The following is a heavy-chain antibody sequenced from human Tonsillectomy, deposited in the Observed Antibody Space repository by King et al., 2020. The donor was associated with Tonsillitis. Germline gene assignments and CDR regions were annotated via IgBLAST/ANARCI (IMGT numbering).Heavy chain of an antibody. Sequence: QLVQSGAEVKKPGASVKVSCKASGYTFTGYYMHWVRQAPGQGLEWMGWINPKSGGTNYAQKFQGRVTMTRDTSISTAYMEVSRLRSDDTAVDYCAGGFDYGGYYYGLDVWGQGTTVTVSS. CDR1: GYTFTGYY. CDR2: INPKSGGT. D-gene: IGHD4/OR15-4a*01. V-gene: IGHV1-2*02. J-gene: IGHJ6*02. CDR3: AGGFDYGGYYYGLDV.